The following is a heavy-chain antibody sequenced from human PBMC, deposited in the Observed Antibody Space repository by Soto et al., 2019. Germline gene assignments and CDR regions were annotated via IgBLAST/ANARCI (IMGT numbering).Heavy chain of an antibody. D-gene: IGHD6-13*01. V-gene: IGHV4-4*02. CDR2: ISHSGST. Sequence: SETLSLTCTVSGGSISSNNWWSWVRQPPGKGLEWIGEISHSGSTSYNPSLKSRVTISLDKSNNHFSLRLTSVTAADTAVYYCARSPTSSWYGGGAFDIWGQGTMVTVSS. CDR3: ARSPTSSWYGGGAFDI. CDR1: GGSISSNNW. J-gene: IGHJ3*02.